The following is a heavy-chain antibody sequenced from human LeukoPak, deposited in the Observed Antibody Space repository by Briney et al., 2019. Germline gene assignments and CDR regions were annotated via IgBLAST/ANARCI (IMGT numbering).Heavy chain of an antibody. J-gene: IGHJ5*02. CDR1: GFTFSSYG. V-gene: IGHV3-33*01. D-gene: IGHD2-15*01. CDR2: IWYDGSNK. Sequence: PGGSLRLSCAASGFTFSSYGMHWVRQAPGKGLEWVAVIWYDGSNKYYADSVKGRFTISRDNSKNTLYLQMNSLRAEDTAVYYCARDGYCSGGSCSGWFDPWGQGTLVTVSS. CDR3: ARDGYCSGGSCSGWFDP.